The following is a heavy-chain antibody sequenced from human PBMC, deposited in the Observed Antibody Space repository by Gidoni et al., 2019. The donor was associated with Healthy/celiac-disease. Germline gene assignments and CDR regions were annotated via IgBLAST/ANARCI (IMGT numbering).Heavy chain of an antibody. J-gene: IGHJ4*02. CDR3: ARDDPSRGQEAFDY. Sequence: QVQLVQSGAEVKKPGASVTVSCKASGYTFNGYYMHWVRQAPGQGLEWMGWINPNSGGTNYAQKFQGRVTMTRDTSISTAYMELSRLRSDDTAVYYCARDDPSRGQEAFDYWGQGTLVTVSS. CDR2: INPNSGGT. CDR1: GYTFNGYY. D-gene: IGHD6-13*01. V-gene: IGHV1-2*02.